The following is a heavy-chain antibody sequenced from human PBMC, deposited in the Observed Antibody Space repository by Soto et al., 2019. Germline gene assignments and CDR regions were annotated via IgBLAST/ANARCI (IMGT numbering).Heavy chain of an antibody. CDR1: GFTFSSYA. CDR2: ISGSGGST. D-gene: IGHD3-22*01. J-gene: IGHJ5*02. CDR3: AKDRRVVVNNWFDP. V-gene: IGHV3-23*01. Sequence: EVQLLESGGGLVQPGGSLRLSCAASGFTFSSYARSWVRQAPGKGREWFSAISGSGGSTYYAASVKGRFTISRGNSKNTLYLQMNSRRAEDTAVYYCAKDRRVVVNNWFDPWGQGTLVTVS.